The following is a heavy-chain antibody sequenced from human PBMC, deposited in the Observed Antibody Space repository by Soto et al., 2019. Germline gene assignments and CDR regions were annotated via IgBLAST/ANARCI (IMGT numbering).Heavy chain of an antibody. CDR1: GGSISSYY. CDR2: IYYSGST. V-gene: IGHV4-59*01. Sequence: SETLSLTCTVSGGSISSYYWSWIRQPPGKGLEWIGYIYYSGSTNYNPSLKSRVTISVDTSKNQFSLNLSSVTAADTAVYYCATGIAVAAPYYFDYSGKGTRVT. D-gene: IGHD6-19*01. J-gene: IGHJ4*02. CDR3: ATGIAVAAPYYFDY.